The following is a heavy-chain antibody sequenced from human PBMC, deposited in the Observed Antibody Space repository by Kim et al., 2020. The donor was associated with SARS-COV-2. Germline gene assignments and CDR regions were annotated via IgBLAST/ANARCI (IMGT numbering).Heavy chain of an antibody. Sequence: SETLSLTCTVSGGSISSYYWSWIRQPPGKGLEWIGYIYYSGSTNYNPSLKSRVTISVDTSKNQFSLKLSSVTAADTAVYYCARAYDSSELGTFDIWGQGTMVTVSS. J-gene: IGHJ3*02. CDR2: IYYSGST. V-gene: IGHV4-59*13. CDR3: ARAYDSSELGTFDI. CDR1: GGSISSYY. D-gene: IGHD3-22*01.